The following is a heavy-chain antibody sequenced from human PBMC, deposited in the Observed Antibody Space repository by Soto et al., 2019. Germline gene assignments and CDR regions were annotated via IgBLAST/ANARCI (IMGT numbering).Heavy chain of an antibody. CDR2: ISAYNGNT. V-gene: IGHV1-18*04. J-gene: IGHJ5*02. D-gene: IGHD2-15*01. CDR1: GYTFTSYG. Sequence: QVQLVQSGAEVKKPGASVKVSCKASGYTFTSYGISWVRQAPGQGLEWMGWISAYNGNTNYAQKLQGRVTMTTDTSPSTAYMGLRGLNSDGQALYFLAGGVVAAKNWFDPWGQGTLVTVSS. CDR3: AGGVVAAKNWFDP.